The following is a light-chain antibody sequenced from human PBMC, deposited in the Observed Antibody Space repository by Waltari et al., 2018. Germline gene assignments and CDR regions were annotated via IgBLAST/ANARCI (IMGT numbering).Light chain of an antibody. Sequence: EIVLTQSPATLSLSPGERATLSCRASQGVSSYLAWYQQKPGQAPRLLIYDASNRATGIPARFRGSGSGTDFTLTISSLEPADFAVYYCQQRSNWPRTFGQGTKVEIK. J-gene: IGKJ1*01. V-gene: IGKV3-11*01. CDR3: QQRSNWPRT. CDR2: DAS. CDR1: QGVSSY.